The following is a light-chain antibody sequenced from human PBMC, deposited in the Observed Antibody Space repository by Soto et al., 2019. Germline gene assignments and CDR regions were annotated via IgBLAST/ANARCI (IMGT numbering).Light chain of an antibody. V-gene: IGLV1-51*01. J-gene: IGLJ1*01. Sequence: QSVLTQPPSVSAAPGQKVTISCSGSNSNIGTNHVSWYQQLPGTAPKLLIYDNNNRPSGIPDRFSGSRSGTSATLDITGLQTGDGAEYYCGTWDSSLSVGYVFGTGTKVTVL. CDR2: DNN. CDR1: NSNIGTNH. CDR3: GTWDSSLSVGYV.